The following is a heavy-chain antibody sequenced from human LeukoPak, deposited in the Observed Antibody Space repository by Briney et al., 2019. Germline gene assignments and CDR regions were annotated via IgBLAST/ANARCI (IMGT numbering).Heavy chain of an antibody. J-gene: IGHJ6*03. CDR3: ARGPTTVTTSRYYYYMDV. CDR2: INHSGST. D-gene: IGHD4-17*01. CDR1: GRSFSGYY. Sequence: SETLSLTCAVYGRSFSGYYWSWIRQPPGKGLEWIGEINHSGSTNYNPSLKSRVTISVDTSKNQFSLKLSSVTAADTAVYYCARGPTTVTTSRYYYYMDVWGKGTTVTVSS. V-gene: IGHV4-34*01.